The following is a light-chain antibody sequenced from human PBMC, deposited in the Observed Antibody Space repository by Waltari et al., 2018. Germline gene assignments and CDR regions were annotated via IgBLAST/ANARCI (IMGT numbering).Light chain of an antibody. CDR1: QSVTTT. Sequence: EIVMTQSPATLSVSPGERATLSCRASQSVTTTLAWYQQKPGQAPRLLIYGASTRATGIPTMFSGSGSGTEFTLTISGTQSGDFAIYYCQQYNNWPPLFTFGPGTRVDFK. J-gene: IGKJ3*01. CDR3: QQYNNWPPLFT. CDR2: GAS. V-gene: IGKV3-15*01.